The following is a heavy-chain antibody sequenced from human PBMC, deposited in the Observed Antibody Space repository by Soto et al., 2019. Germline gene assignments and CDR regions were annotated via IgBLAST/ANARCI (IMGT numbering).Heavy chain of an antibody. CDR3: VRQGIDYLHGLVDV. CDR1: SGPSSSHN. V-gene: IGHV4-59*08. CDR2: VYYTGGT. D-gene: IGHD1-26*01. Sequence: QVHVQQSGPGLVKPSETLSLSCTVSSGPSSSHNWGWIRQPPGRGLEWIGYVYYTGGTSYNPSLTSRVTISADTSTTPIALTLSSVTAADTAVYYCVRQGIDYLHGLVDVWGQGTTVSVSS. J-gene: IGHJ6*02.